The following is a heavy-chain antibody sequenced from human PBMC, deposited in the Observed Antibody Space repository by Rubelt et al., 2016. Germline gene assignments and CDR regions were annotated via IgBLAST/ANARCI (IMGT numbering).Heavy chain of an antibody. V-gene: IGHV1-18*01. CDR1: GYTFTSYG. CDR2: ISAYNGNT. D-gene: IGHD5-24*01. CDR3: ARRDGYNWDDAFDI. Sequence: QVQLVQSGAEVKKPGASVKVSCKASGYTFTSYGISWVRQAPGQGLEWMGWISAYNGNTNYAQKPQGRVTMTTATSTSTADMELRSLRSDDTAVYYCARRDGYNWDDAFDIWGQGTMVTVSS. J-gene: IGHJ3*02.